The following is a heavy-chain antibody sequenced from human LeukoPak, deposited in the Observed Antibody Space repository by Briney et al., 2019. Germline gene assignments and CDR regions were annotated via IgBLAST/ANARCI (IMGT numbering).Heavy chain of an antibody. CDR3: ARSHYGSGSYYYYMDV. D-gene: IGHD3-10*01. Sequence: GSLRLSCAASGFTFSSYGMHWVRQAPGKGLEWVAVISYDGSNKYYADSVKGRFTISRDNSKNTLYLQMNSLRAEDTAVYYCARSHYGSGSYYYYMDVWGKGTTVTVSS. CDR2: ISYDGSNK. V-gene: IGHV3-30*19. J-gene: IGHJ6*03. CDR1: GFTFSSYG.